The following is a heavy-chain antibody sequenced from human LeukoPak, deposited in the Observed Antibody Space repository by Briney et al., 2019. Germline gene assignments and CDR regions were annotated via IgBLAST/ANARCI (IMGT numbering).Heavy chain of an antibody. CDR2: ISWNSGSI. D-gene: IGHD4-17*01. J-gene: IGHJ4*02. V-gene: IGHV3-9*01. Sequence: PGRSLRLSCAASGFTFDDYAMHWVRQAPGKGLEWVSGISWNSGSIGYEDSVKGRFTISRDNAKNSLYLQMNSLRAEDTALYYCAKGTYGDYEGNYFDYWGQGTLVTVSS. CDR3: AKGTYGDYEGNYFDY. CDR1: GFTFDDYA.